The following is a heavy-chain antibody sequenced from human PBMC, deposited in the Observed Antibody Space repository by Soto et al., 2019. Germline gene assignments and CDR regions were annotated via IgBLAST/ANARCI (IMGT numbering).Heavy chain of an antibody. V-gene: IGHV3-15*01. CDR1: GFTFVNAW. J-gene: IGHJ3*02. CDR3: TTDRLTCSSSRFAFHN. CDR2: IRSKADGATT. D-gene: IGHD6-6*01. Sequence: EVQLVESGGGLVKPRGSLRLSCVASGFTFVNAWMSWVRQAPGRGLEWVGRIRSKADGATTDYAAPVKGRFTISRDDSKDTLYLQMNSLQTEDTAVYFCTTDRLTCSSSRFAFHNWGQGTVVTVSS.